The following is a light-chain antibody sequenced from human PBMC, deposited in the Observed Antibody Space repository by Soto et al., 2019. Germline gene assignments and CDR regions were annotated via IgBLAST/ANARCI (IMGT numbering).Light chain of an antibody. V-gene: IGLV2-23*02. CDR2: EVS. J-gene: IGLJ2*01. CDR3: CTSGASSSSDVV. CDR1: SSDVGTYNL. Sequence: QSALTQPASVSGSPGQSITISCTGTSSDVGTYNLVSWYQQHPGKAPKLMIYEVSKRPSGVSNRFSGSKSGNTASLTISGRQKEDEDDYYCCTSGASSSSDVVFGGGTKLTVL.